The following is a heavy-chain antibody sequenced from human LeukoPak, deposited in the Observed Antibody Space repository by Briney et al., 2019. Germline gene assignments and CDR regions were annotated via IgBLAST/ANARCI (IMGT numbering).Heavy chain of an antibody. J-gene: IGHJ4*02. CDR2: ISAYNGNT. Sequence: ASVKVSCKTSGGTFSSYAISWVRQAPGQGLEWMGWISAYNGNTNYAQKLQGRVTMTTGTSTSTAYMELRSLRSDDTAVYYCARDLLWFGELSFDYWGQGTLVTVSS. D-gene: IGHD3-10*01. CDR3: ARDLLWFGELSFDY. CDR1: GGTFSSYA. V-gene: IGHV1-18*01.